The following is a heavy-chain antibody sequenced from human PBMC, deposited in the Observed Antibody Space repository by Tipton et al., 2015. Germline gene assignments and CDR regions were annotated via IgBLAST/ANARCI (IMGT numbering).Heavy chain of an antibody. CDR2: IYHSGRT. V-gene: IGHV4-38-2*02. J-gene: IGHJ6*02. CDR3: ARDVEHGMDV. CDR1: GYSISSGYH. D-gene: IGHD5-24*01. Sequence: LRLTCAVSGYSISSGYHWGWIRQPPGKGLEWIASIYHSGRTHYNPSLKSRVTISVDTSKNQFSLMLRSVTAADTAVYYCARDVEHGMDVWGQGTTVTVSS.